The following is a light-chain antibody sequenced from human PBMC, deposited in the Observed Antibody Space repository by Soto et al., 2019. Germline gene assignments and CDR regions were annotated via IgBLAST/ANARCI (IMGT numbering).Light chain of an antibody. CDR2: KAS. J-gene: IGKJ1*01. CDR3: QQYNSYSPWT. V-gene: IGKV1-5*03. Sequence: DIQMTQSPSTLSASVGDRVTITCRASQSISSWLAWYQQKPGKAPKLLIYKASSLESGVPSRFSGSGSGTEFTLTISSLQPDDFVTYYCQQYNSYSPWTFGQGTKLDIK. CDR1: QSISSW.